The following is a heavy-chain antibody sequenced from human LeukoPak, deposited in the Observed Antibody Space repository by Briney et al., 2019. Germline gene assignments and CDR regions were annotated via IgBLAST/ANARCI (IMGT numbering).Heavy chain of an antibody. CDR1: AFTLSSYA. CDR2: ISYDGSNK. D-gene: IGHD6-13*01. CDR3: ARYSSSWGLFDY. J-gene: IGHJ4*02. V-gene: IGHV3-30*09. Sequence: PGRSLRLSCAASAFTLSSYAVHCVRQAPGKGLEWVAVISYDGSNKYYADSVKGRFAISRDNSKNTLYLQMNSLRAEDTAVDYCARYSSSWGLFDYGGQGTLVTVTA.